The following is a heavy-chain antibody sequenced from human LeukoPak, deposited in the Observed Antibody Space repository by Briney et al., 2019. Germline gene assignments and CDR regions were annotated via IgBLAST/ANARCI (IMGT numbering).Heavy chain of an antibody. CDR3: AKVVSCGGDCYSSYFDL. CDR2: ISGDGGGT. D-gene: IGHD2-21*02. CDR1: GFTFDDYA. Sequence: GRSLRLSCAASGFTFDDYATHWVRQAPGKGLEWVSLISGDGGGTYYADSVKGRFTISRDNSKNSLYLQMNSLRTEDTALYYCAKVVSCGGDCYSSYFDLWGRGTLVTVSS. J-gene: IGHJ2*01. V-gene: IGHV3-43*02.